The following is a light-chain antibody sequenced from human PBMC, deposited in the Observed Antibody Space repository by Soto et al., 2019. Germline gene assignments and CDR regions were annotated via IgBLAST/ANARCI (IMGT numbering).Light chain of an antibody. CDR3: CSYAGTTTWV. Sequence: QSALTQPASVSGSPGQSITISCTGTSSDVGSHNFVSWYQQRPGKAPKLMIFEVTKRPSGVSSRFSASKSGNTASLTISGVQAEDEAEYYGCSYAGTTTWVFGGGTKLTVL. V-gene: IGLV2-23*02. CDR2: EVT. CDR1: SSDVGSHNF. J-gene: IGLJ2*01.